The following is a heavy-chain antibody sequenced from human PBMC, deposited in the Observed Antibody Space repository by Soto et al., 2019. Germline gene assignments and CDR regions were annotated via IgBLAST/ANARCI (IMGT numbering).Heavy chain of an antibody. V-gene: IGHV3-7*05. CDR3: ERPFDSTP. D-gene: IGHD3-16*01. J-gene: IGHJ1*01. CDR1: GFTFXXYW. CDR2: IKGDGTEK. Sequence: GGSLRLSCAASGFTFXXYWMRWVRQAPGKGLELVANIKGDGTEKYYVDSVKGRFTIYRDNDENSLYLQMYSLRVEDTALYYCERPFDSTPWGQGTLVTVSS.